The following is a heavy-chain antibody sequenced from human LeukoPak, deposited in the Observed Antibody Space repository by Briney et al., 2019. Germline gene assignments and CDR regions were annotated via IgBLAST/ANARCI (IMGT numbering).Heavy chain of an antibody. CDR2: IYPGDSDS. D-gene: IGHD4/OR15-4a*01. V-gene: IGHV5-51*01. CDR1: GYSFTSDC. Sequence: GESLKISCKGSGYSFTSDCIAWVRPMPGKGLEWMGIIYPGDSDSRHSPSFQGQVTISADKSITTAYLQWSSLKASDTAMYYCARAIDISVVYGANFDYWGQGTLVTVSS. J-gene: IGHJ4*01. CDR3: ARAIDISVVYGANFDY.